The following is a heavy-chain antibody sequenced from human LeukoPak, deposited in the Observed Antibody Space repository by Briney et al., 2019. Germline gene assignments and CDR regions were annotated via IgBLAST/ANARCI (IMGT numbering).Heavy chain of an antibody. CDR1: GGSFSGYY. J-gene: IGHJ4*02. CDR2: INHSGST. V-gene: IGHV4-34*01. Sequence: SETLSLTCAVYGGSFSGYYWSWIRQPPGKGLERIGEINHSGSTNYNPSLKSRVTISVDTSKNQFSLKLSSVTAADTAVYYCARLYSSSWDYFDYWGQGTLVTVSS. D-gene: IGHD6-6*01. CDR3: ARLYSSSWDYFDY.